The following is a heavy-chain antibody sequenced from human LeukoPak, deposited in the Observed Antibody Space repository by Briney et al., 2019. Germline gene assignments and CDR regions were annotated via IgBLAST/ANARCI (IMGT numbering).Heavy chain of an antibody. CDR2: IYSSGST. Sequence: SETLSLTRTVSGGSISSYYWSWIRQPAGKGLEWIGRIYSSGSTNYNPSLKSRVTISVDKSENQFSLKLSSVTAADTAVYYCARDLSSDPDYYYMDVWGKGTTVTVSS. V-gene: IGHV4-4*07. CDR3: ARDLSSDPDYYYMDV. J-gene: IGHJ6*03. CDR1: GGSISSYY. D-gene: IGHD2-21*02.